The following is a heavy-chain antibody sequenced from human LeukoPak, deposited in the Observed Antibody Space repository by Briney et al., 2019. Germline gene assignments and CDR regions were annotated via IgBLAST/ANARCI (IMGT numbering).Heavy chain of an antibody. CDR2: ISVRSNYI. CDR1: GFTFSNYW. Sequence: GGSLRLSCAASGFTFSNYWMYWVRQAPGKGLEWVSSISVRSNYIYYADSVRGRFTISRDDARDSLYLQMNSLRAEDTAVYYCVRLRRNSDTSGYYYYYDFWGQGTLVTVSS. J-gene: IGHJ4*02. V-gene: IGHV3-21*01. CDR3: VRLRRNSDTSGYYYYYDF. D-gene: IGHD3-22*01.